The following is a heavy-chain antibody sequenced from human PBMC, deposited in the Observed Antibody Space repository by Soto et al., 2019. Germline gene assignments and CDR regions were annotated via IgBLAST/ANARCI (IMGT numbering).Heavy chain of an antibody. CDR2: IDPSDSQT. J-gene: IGHJ4*02. Sequence: PGESLKISCNGSGYSFAGYWITWVRQKRGKGVERMGRIDPSDSQTYYSPSFRGHVTISATKSITTVFLQWSSLRASDTAMYYCARQIYDSDTGPNFQYYFDSWGQGTPVTVSS. CDR1: GYSFAGYW. D-gene: IGHD3-22*01. CDR3: ARQIYDSDTGPNFQYYFDS. V-gene: IGHV5-10-1*01.